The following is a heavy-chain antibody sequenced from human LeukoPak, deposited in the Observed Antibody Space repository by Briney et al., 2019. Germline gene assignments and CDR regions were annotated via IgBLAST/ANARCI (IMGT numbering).Heavy chain of an antibody. J-gene: IGHJ4*02. CDR1: GYSFTTYW. CDR3: ARLYCGGDCYPGGFGY. Sequence: PGGSLRLSCKGSGYSFTTYWIGWVRQMPGKGLEWMAIIYPGDSDTRYSPSFQGQVTISADKSITTAYLQWSSLKASDTAMYYCARLYCGGDCYPGGFGYWGQGTLVTVSS. D-gene: IGHD2-21*02. CDR2: IYPGDSDT. V-gene: IGHV5-51*01.